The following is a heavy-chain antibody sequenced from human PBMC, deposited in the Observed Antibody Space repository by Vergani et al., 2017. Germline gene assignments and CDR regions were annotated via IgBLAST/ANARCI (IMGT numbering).Heavy chain of an antibody. Sequence: QVQLQQWGAGLLKPSETLSLTCAVYGGSFSGYYWSWIRQPPGKGLEWIGEINHSGSTNYNPSLKSRVTISVDTSKNQFSLKLSSVTAADTAVYYWARDSGYDSSRWFDPWGQGTLVTVAS. CDR1: GGSFSGYY. J-gene: IGHJ5*02. CDR2: INHSGST. CDR3: ARDSGYDSSRWFDP. V-gene: IGHV4-34*01. D-gene: IGHD5-12*01.